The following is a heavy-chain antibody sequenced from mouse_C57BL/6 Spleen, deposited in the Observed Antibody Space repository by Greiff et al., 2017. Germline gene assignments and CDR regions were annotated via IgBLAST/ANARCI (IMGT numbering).Heavy chain of an antibody. CDR1: GYTFTSYW. J-gene: IGHJ4*01. CDR3: AHYAMDD. Sequence: VQLQQPGAELVRPGTSVKLSCKASGYTFTSYWMHWVKQRPGQGLEWIGVIDPSDSYTNYNQKFKGKATLTVDTSSSTAYMQLSSLTSEDSAVYYWAHYAMDDWGQGTSVTVSS. V-gene: IGHV1-59*01. CDR2: IDPSDSYT.